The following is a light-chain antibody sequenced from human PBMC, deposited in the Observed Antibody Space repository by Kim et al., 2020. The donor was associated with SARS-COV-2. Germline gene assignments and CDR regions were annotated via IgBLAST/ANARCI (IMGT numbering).Light chain of an antibody. J-gene: IGKJ4*01. CDR2: DAA. Sequence: LDRGERATRSSRASKSVNALLDWYQQKPGQALRLRIYDAANRATGIPPRFSCGGAGTVFTSTISSLEPEDFVVYYCKQRFSWPLTFGGGTKVDIK. V-gene: IGKV3-11*01. CDR1: KSVNAL. CDR3: KQRFSWPLT.